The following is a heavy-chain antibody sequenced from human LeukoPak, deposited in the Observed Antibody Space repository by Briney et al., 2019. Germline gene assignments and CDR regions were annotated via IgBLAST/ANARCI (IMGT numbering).Heavy chain of an antibody. D-gene: IGHD3-10*01. CDR3: AREESFWFRELRY. J-gene: IGHJ4*02. CDR2: IIPIFGIA. V-gene: IGHV1-69*04. CDR1: GGTFSSYA. Sequence: ASVKVSCKASGGTFSSYAISWVRQAPGQGLEWMGRIIPIFGIANYAQKFQGRVTITADKSTSTAYMELSSLRSEDTAVYYCAREESFWFRELRYWGQGTLVTVSS.